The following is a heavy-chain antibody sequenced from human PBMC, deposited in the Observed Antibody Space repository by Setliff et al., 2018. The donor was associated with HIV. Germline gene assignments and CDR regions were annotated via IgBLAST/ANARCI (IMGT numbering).Heavy chain of an antibody. V-gene: IGHV3-30*04. J-gene: IGHJ4*02. CDR1: GFTFSTYA. Sequence: GGSLRLSCAVSGFTFSTYAMLWVRKAPVKGLEWTALIANDGSQQYCADSGKGRFTITRDNSKNTPYLRMDSLRPEDTALYYCVGGHYDLWSGYVNYYLDMWGQGTLVTVSS. CDR2: IANDGSQQ. D-gene: IGHD3-3*01. CDR3: VGGHYDLWSGYVNYYLDM.